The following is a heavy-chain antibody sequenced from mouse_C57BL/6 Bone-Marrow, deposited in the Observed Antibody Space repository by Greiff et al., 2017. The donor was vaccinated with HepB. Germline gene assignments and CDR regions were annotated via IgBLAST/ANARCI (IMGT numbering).Heavy chain of an antibody. J-gene: IGHJ4*01. CDR3: ASGGSRDYYAMDY. D-gene: IGHD1-1*01. Sequence: QVQLQQPGAELVRPGSSVKLSCKASGYTFTSYWMHWVKQRPIQGLEWIGNIDPSDSDTHYNQKFKDKATLTVDKSSSTAYMQLSSLTSEDSAVYYGASGGSRDYYAMDYWGQGTSVTVSS. CDR2: IDPSDSDT. V-gene: IGHV1-52*01. CDR1: GYTFTSYW.